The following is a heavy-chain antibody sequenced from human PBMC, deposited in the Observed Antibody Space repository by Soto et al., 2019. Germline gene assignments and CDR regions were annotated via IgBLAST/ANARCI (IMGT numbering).Heavy chain of an antibody. CDR3: ARVGTVAYYYYYGMDV. D-gene: IGHD4-17*01. CDR2: IIPIFGTA. V-gene: IGHV1-69*06. Sequence: GASVKVSCKASGGTFSSYAISRVRQAPGQGLEWMGGIIPIFGTANYAQKFQGRVTITADKSTSTAYMELSSLRSEDTAVYYCARVGTVAYYYYYGMDVWGQGTTVTVSS. CDR1: GGTFSSYA. J-gene: IGHJ6*02.